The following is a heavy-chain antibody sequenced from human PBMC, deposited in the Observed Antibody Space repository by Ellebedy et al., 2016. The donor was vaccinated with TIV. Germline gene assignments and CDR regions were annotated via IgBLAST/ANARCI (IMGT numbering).Heavy chain of an antibody. V-gene: IGHV1-18*01. D-gene: IGHD3-3*01. J-gene: IGHJ4*02. Sequence: ASVKVSCXASGYTFTSYGISWVRQAPGQGLEWMGWISAYNGNTNYAQKLQGRVTMTTDTSTSTAYMELRSLRSDDTAVYYCARGGSVYDFWSGRIDYWGQGTLVTVSS. CDR2: ISAYNGNT. CDR3: ARGGSVYDFWSGRIDY. CDR1: GYTFTSYG.